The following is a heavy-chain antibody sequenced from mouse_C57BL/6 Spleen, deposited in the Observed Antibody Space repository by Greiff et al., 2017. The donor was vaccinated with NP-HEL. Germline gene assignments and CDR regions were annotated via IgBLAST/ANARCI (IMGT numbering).Heavy chain of an antibody. Sequence: EVKLVESGPELVKPGASVKIPCKASGYTFTDYNMDWVKQSHGKSLEWIGDINPNNGGTIYNQKFKGKATLTVDKSSSTAYMELRSLTSEDTAVYYCASIGDAMDYWGQGTSVTVSS. CDR1: GYTFTDYN. J-gene: IGHJ4*01. V-gene: IGHV1-18*01. CDR3: ASIGDAMDY. D-gene: IGHD3-1*01. CDR2: INPNNGGT.